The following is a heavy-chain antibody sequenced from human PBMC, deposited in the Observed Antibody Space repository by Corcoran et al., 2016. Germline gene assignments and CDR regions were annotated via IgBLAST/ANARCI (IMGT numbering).Heavy chain of an antibody. CDR3: AGLPNPDSRSPKPSDD. V-gene: IGHV1-46*01. Sequence: QVQLVQSGAEVKKPGASVKVSCKASGYPFSNYYMHWVRQAPGQGLEWMGIINPSDGSTRYAQKFQGRVTMTSDTSTITVYMELSSLRSEDTAVYYCAGLPNPDSRSPKPSDDWGQGTLVTVSS. J-gene: IGHJ4*02. CDR2: INPSDGST. CDR1: GYPFSNYY. D-gene: IGHD6-6*01.